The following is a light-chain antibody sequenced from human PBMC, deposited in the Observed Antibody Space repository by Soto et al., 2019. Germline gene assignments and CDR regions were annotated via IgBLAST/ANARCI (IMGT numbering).Light chain of an antibody. CDR1: QSVSSN. V-gene: IGKV3-15*01. CDR3: QQYNNWPPYT. CDR2: GAS. J-gene: IGKJ2*01. Sequence: EIVMTQSPATLSVSTGERATLSCRASQSVSSNLAWYQQKPGQAPRVLIYGASTRATGIPARFSGSGSGTEFTLTISSLQSEDFAVYYCQQYNNWPPYTFGQGTKLEIK.